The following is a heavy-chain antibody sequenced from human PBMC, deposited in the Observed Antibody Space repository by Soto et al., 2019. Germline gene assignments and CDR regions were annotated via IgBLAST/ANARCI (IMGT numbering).Heavy chain of an antibody. CDR2: MNPNSGNT. V-gene: IGHV1-8*01. Sequence: QVQLVESGAEVKKPGASVKVSCKASGYTFTSYDINWVLLATGQGLEWMGWMNPNSGNTAYAQKFQGRVTMTRNTSISTAYMELSSLRSEDTAVYYCARLKQDYAVAWGQGTLVTVSS. D-gene: IGHD3-16*01. CDR3: ARLKQDYAVA. J-gene: IGHJ5*02. CDR1: GYTFTSYD.